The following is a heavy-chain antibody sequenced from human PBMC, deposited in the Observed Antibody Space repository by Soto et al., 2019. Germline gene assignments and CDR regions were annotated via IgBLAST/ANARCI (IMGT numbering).Heavy chain of an antibody. J-gene: IGHJ3*01. CDR2: IFPIDSDT. Sequence: EVQLVQSGAEVKKPGESLKISCKGSGYTFTRNWIGWVRQMPGKGQEWMGIIFPIDSDTRYSPSSQGQVTISADNSISTAYLQWSSLKASDTAIYYCATPGGRDFNAFDVWGQGTMVTVSS. D-gene: IGHD2-21*02. CDR1: GYTFTRNW. V-gene: IGHV5-51*01. CDR3: ATPGGRDFNAFDV.